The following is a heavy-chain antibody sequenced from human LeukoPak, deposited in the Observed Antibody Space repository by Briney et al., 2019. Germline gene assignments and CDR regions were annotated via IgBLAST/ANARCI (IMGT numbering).Heavy chain of an antibody. J-gene: IGHJ5*02. D-gene: IGHD5-12*01. CDR1: GGSFSGYY. V-gene: IGHV4-34*01. CDR2: IYHSGST. Sequence: PSETLSLTCAVYGGSFSGYYWSWIRQPPGKGLEWIGEIYHSGSTYYNPSLKSRVTISVDTSKNQFSLKLSSVTAADTAVYYCARIKKWLSNWFDPWGQGTLVTVSS. CDR3: ARIKKWLSNWFDP.